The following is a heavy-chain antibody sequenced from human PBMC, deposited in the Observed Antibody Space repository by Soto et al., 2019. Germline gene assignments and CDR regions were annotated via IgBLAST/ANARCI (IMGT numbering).Heavy chain of an antibody. CDR2: ISAYNGNT. CDR3: ARFRRRQDAFDI. J-gene: IGHJ3*02. CDR1: GYTFTCYG. Sequence: ASVKVSCKASGYTFTCYGISWVRQAPGQGLEWMGWISAYNGNTNYAQKLQGRVTMTTGTSTSTAYMELRSLRSDDTAVYYCARFRRRQDAFDISGQGTMVTVSS. V-gene: IGHV1-18*01.